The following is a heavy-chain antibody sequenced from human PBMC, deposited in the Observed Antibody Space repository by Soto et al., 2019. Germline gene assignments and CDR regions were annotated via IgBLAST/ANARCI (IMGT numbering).Heavy chain of an antibody. CDR1: GFTFSSYG. D-gene: IGHD2-15*01. CDR3: AKDGGLGYCSGGSCYGAH. V-gene: IGHV3-30*18. CDR2: ISYDGSNK. Sequence: QVQLVESGGGVVQPGRSLRLSCAASGFTFSSYGMHWVRQAPGKGLEWVAVISYDGSNKYYADSVKGRFTISRDNSKNTLYLQRNSRRAGDRAVYYGAKDGGLGYCSGGSCYGAHWGQGTLVTVSS. J-gene: IGHJ4*02.